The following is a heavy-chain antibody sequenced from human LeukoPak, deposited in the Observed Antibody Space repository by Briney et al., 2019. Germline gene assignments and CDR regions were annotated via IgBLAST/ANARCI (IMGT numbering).Heavy chain of an antibody. CDR3: ARLDSSGYYVDY. CDR1: GGSLSGYY. V-gene: IGHV4-34*01. Sequence: PSETLSLTCAVYGGSLSGYYWSWIRQPPGKGLEWLGEINHSGNTNYNPSLKSRVTISVDTPKKQFSLKLSPVTAADTAVYYCARLDSSGYYVDYWGQGTLVTVSS. D-gene: IGHD3-22*01. J-gene: IGHJ4*02. CDR2: INHSGNT.